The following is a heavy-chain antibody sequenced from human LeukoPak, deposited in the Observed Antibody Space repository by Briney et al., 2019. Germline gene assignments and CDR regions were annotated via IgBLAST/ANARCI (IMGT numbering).Heavy chain of an antibody. V-gene: IGHV3-23*01. D-gene: IGHD2/OR15-2a*01. CDR3: ARAIQYRFDP. CDR1: GFTFSSYA. J-gene: IGHJ5*02. CDR2: ISGSGGST. Sequence: GGSLRLSCAASGFTFSSYAMSWVRQAPGKGLEWVSAISGSGGSTYYADSVKGRVTISRDNSKNTLYLQMSSLRAEDTAVYYCARAIQYRFDPWGQGTLVTVSS.